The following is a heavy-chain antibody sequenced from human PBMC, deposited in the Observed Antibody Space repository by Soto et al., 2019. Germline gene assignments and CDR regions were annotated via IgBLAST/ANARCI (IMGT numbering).Heavy chain of an antibody. CDR3: AKGQPGGTYYYDSSGYSVLDY. CDR1: GFTFDDYA. CDR2: ISWNSGSI. D-gene: IGHD3-22*01. Sequence: GGSLRLSCAASGFTFDDYAMHWVRQAPGKGLEWVSGISWNSGSIGYADSVKGRFTISRDNAKNSLYLQMNSLRAEDTALYYCAKGQPGGTYYYDSSGYSVLDYWGQGTLVTVSS. J-gene: IGHJ4*02. V-gene: IGHV3-9*01.